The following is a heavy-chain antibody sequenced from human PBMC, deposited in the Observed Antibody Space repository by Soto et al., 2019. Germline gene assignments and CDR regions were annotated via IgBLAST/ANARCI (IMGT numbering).Heavy chain of an antibody. CDR3: ARLVWSYGTWFDP. D-gene: IGHD5-18*01. CDR2: IYYSGST. V-gene: IGHV4-59*08. Sequence: SETLSLTCTVSGGSISSYYWSWIRQPPGKGLEWIGYIYYSGSTNYNPSLKSRVTISVDASKNQFSLKLSSVTAADTAVYYCARLVWSYGTWFDPWGQGTLVTVSS. CDR1: GGSISSYY. J-gene: IGHJ5*02.